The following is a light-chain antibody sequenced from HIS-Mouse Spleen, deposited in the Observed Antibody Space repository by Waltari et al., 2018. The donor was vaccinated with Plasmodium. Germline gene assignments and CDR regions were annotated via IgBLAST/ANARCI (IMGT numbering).Light chain of an antibody. J-gene: IGKJ2*01. Sequence: DIQMTQSPPSLSASVGDRVTITCQASQDISNYLNWYQQKPGKAPRLLIYDASNLETGVPSRFSGSGSGTEFTFTISSLQPEDIAAYYCQQYDNRPYTFGQGTKLEIK. CDR3: QQYDNRPYT. V-gene: IGKV1-33*01. CDR1: QDISNY. CDR2: DAS.